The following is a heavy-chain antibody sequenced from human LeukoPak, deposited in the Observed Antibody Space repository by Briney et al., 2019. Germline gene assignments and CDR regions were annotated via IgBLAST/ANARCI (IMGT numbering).Heavy chain of an antibody. V-gene: IGHV3-48*01. J-gene: IGHJ3*02. CDR2: ISSSSSTI. Sequence: GGSLRLSCAASGFTFSSYSMNWVRQAPGKGLEWVSYISSSSSTIYYADSVKGRFTISRDNAKNSLYLQMNSLRAEDTAVYYCARAILWFGELYAFDIWGQGTMVTVSS. CDR1: GFTFSSYS. D-gene: IGHD3-10*01. CDR3: ARAILWFGELYAFDI.